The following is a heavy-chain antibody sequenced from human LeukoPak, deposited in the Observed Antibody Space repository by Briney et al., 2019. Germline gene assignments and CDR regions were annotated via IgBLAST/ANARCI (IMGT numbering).Heavy chain of an antibody. J-gene: IGHJ4*02. CDR2: ISGSGGST. CDR1: GFTFSSYA. D-gene: IGHD3-22*01. V-gene: IGHV3-23*01. Sequence: PGGSLRLSCAASGFTFSSYAMSWVRQAPGKGLEWVSVISGSGGSTYYADSVKGRFTISRDNSKNTLYLQMNSLRAEDTAVYYCARGQFRLSDFDSSGFDYWGQGTLLTVSS. CDR3: ARGQFRLSDFDSSGFDY.